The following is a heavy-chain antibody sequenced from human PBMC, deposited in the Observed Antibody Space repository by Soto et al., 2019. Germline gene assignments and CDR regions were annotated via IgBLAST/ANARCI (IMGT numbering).Heavy chain of an antibody. CDR3: AREPLGYCSGGSCYSDY. Sequence: VGSLRLSCAASGFTFSSYSMNWVRQAPGKGLEWVSSISSSSSYIYYADSVKGRFTISRDNAKNSLYLQMNSLRAEDTAVYYCAREPLGYCSGGSCYSDYWGQGTLVTVSS. CDR1: GFTFSSYS. J-gene: IGHJ4*02. V-gene: IGHV3-21*01. CDR2: ISSSSSYI. D-gene: IGHD2-15*01.